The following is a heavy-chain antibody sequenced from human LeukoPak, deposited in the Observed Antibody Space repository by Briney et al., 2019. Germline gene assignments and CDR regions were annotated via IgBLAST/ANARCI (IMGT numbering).Heavy chain of an antibody. CDR3: ASLGTTVVTSWFDP. J-gene: IGHJ5*02. V-gene: IGHV4-34*01. D-gene: IGHD4-23*01. CDR1: GGSFSGYY. CDR2: INYSGST. Sequence: KTSETLSLTCAVYGGSFSGYYWSWIRQPPGKGREWIGEINYSGSTTYNPSLKSRVAMSVDTSKNQFSLKLSSVTAADTAVYYCASLGTTVVTSWFDPWGQGTLVTVSS.